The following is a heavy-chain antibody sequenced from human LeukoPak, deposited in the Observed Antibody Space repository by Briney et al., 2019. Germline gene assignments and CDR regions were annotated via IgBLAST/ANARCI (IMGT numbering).Heavy chain of an antibody. Sequence: SETLSLTYSVSGVSISNYYWTWIRQPAGKGLEWIGRMYIGGTLKYNTSLKSRVTMSIDTSKKQFSRNLSSVTSAHTAVYYCSRNPARENSYAYGFWFETWGAGNLVTASS. CDR2: MYIGGTL. V-gene: IGHV4-4*07. J-gene: IGHJ5*02. D-gene: IGHD3-16*01. CDR3: SRNPARENSYAYGFWFET. CDR1: GVSISNYY.